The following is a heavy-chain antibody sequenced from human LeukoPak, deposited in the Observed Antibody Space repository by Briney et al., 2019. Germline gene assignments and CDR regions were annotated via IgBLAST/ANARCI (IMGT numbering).Heavy chain of an antibody. J-gene: IGHJ4*02. CDR3: AKDGSYSGSYLPDY. V-gene: IGHV3-30*18. CDR2: ISYDGSYK. CDR1: GFTFSSYA. Sequence: GGSLRLSCVASGFTFSSYAMHWVRQTPGKGLEWVAVISYDGSYKEYAGSVKGRFTISRDNSENTLYVQMNSLRPDDTAVYYCAKDGSYSGSYLPDYWGQGTPVTVSS. D-gene: IGHD1-26*01.